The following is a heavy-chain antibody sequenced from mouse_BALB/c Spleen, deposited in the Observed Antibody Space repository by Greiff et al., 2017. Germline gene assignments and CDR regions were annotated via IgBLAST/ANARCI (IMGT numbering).Heavy chain of an antibody. CDR2: IWVGGST. D-gene: IGHD2-3*01. V-gene: IGHV2-9*02. CDR3: ARDSYDGYYVRYFDV. J-gene: IGHJ1*01. CDR1: GVLLICHG. Sequence: VQLPQPGPGLLGPSPRPFLTCPVSGVLLICHGVHWVRLPPGKGLEWLGVIWVGGSTNYNSALMSRLSISKDNSKSQVFLKMNSLQTDDTAMYYCARDSYDGYYVRYFDVWGAGTTVTVSS.